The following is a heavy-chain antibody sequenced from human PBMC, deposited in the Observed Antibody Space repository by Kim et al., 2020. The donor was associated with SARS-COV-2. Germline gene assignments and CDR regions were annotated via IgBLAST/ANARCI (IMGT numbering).Heavy chain of an antibody. CDR3: AKRREGYGPLGGMDV. D-gene: IGHD5-18*01. V-gene: IGHV3-23*01. J-gene: IGHJ6*02. Sequence: DSVKGLFTISRDNSKTTLYLQMNSLRAEDTAVYYCAKRREGYGPLGGMDVWGQGTTVTVSS.